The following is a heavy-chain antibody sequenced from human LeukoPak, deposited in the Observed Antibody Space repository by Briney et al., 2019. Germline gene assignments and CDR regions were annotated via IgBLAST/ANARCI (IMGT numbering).Heavy chain of an antibody. J-gene: IGHJ4*02. CDR2: ISGSGGST. Sequence: GGSLRLSCAASGFTFSSYAMSWVRQAPGKGLEWVSAISGSGGSTYYADSVKGRFTISRDNSKNTLYLQLNSLRAEDTAVYYCAKAHCSSTRRSVGDGVHWGQGTLVTVSP. D-gene: IGHD2-2*01. CDR3: AKAHCSSTRRSVGDGVH. V-gene: IGHV3-23*01. CDR1: GFTFSSYA.